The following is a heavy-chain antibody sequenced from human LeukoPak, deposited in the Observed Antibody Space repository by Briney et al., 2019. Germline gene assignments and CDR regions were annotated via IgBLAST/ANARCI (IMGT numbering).Heavy chain of an antibody. J-gene: IGHJ6*03. Sequence: SETLSLTCTVSGGSISSYYWSWIRQPAGKGLEWIGRIYTSGSTNYNPSLKSRVTMSVDTSKNQFSLKLSSVTAADTAVYYCARMEAEDIVVVPAAGRKRYYYYYMDVWGKGTTVTVSS. CDR3: ARMEAEDIVVVPAAGRKRYYYYYMDV. CDR2: IYTSGST. CDR1: GGSISSYY. V-gene: IGHV4-4*07. D-gene: IGHD2-2*01.